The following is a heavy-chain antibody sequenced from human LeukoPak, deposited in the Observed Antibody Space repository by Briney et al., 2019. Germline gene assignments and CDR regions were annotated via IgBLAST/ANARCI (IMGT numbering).Heavy chain of an antibody. CDR3: AGYYYDSTTYRDY. D-gene: IGHD3-22*01. V-gene: IGHV3-7*01. CDR2: IKEDGSEK. CDR1: GFTFSSYW. J-gene: IGHJ4*02. Sequence: GGSLRLSCAASGFTFSSYWMNWVRQAPGKGLEWVANIKEDGSEKYYADSVKGRFTISRDNAKNSLYLQMNSLRAEDTAVYYCAGYYYDSTTYRDYWGQGTLVTVSS.